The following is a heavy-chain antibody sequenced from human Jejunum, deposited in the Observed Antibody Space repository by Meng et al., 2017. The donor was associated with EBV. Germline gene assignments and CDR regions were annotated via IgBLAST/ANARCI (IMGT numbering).Heavy chain of an antibody. J-gene: IGHJ4*02. Sequence: QVQLGQSGAEVKKPGASVKVSCQASGYNFIGYYIHWVRQAPGQGFEWMGRINLNSGGTDSAQRFQGRVTMTRDTSTSTAYMELSRLGSGDTAVYYCARDSSLHCYGGSCYLDYWGQGTLVTVSS. CDR2: INLNSGGT. V-gene: IGHV1-2*06. D-gene: IGHD2-15*01. CDR3: ARDSSLHCYGGSCYLDY. CDR1: GYNFIGYY.